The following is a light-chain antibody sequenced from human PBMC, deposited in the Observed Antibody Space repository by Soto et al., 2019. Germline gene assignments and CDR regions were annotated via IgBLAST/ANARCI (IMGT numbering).Light chain of an antibody. CDR2: EVS. J-gene: IGLJ1*01. CDR3: SSYAGSNNPYV. V-gene: IGLV2-8*01. CDR1: SSDVGSYNY. Sequence: SVLTQPPSASGSPGQSVTVSRTGTSSDVGSYNYVSWYQQHPGKAPKLMIYEVSKRPSGVPDRFPGSKSGFTASLTVSGLQAEDEADYYCSSYAGSNNPYVFGTGTKVTVL.